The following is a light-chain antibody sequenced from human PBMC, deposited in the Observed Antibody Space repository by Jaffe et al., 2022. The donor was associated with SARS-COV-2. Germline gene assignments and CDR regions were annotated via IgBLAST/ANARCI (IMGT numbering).Light chain of an antibody. CDR2: GAS. Sequence: EIQLTQSPSSLSASVGDTVTITCRAGQSISTFLNWYQHKPGKAPTLLISGASNLHAGVPSRFSGSGSGTEFTLSISSLQPEDFATYYCQQGYSTSAYTFGQGTILDI. CDR3: QQGYSTSAYT. J-gene: IGKJ2*01. V-gene: IGKV1-39*01. CDR1: QSISTF.